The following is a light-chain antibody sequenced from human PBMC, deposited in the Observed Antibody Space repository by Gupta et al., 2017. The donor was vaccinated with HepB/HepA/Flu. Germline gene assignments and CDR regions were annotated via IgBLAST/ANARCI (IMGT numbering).Light chain of an antibody. CDR2: GEN. V-gene: IGLV3-19*01. CDR1: SLRTHY. CDR3: PSRDSSGSPPV. Sequence: SSELTQDPAVSVALGQTGRITCQGASLRTHYANWYQQKPGQAPVLVISGENKLPSGIPDRFSGSRSGNTASLTITGAQAEDEADYYCPSRDSSGSPPVFGGGTTLTV. J-gene: IGLJ2*01.